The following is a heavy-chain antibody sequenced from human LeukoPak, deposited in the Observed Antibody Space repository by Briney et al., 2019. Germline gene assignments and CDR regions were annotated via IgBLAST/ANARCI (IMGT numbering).Heavy chain of an antibody. CDR2: IYYSGST. J-gene: IGHJ4*02. CDR3: ARFSGQLASDY. D-gene: IGHD6-13*01. Sequence: SETLSLTCTVSGGSISSSSYYWGWIRQPPGKGLEWIGGIYYSGSTYYNPSLKSRVTISVDTSKNQFSLKLSSVTAADTAVYYCARFSGQLASDYWGQGTLVTVSS. V-gene: IGHV4-39*01. CDR1: GGSISSSSYY.